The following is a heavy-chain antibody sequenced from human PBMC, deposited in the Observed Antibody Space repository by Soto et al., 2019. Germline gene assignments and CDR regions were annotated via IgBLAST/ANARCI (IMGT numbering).Heavy chain of an antibody. CDR3: ARHALSGSYLLYFQH. Sequence: SETLSLTCTVSGGSISSYYWSWIRQPPGKGLEWIGYIYYSGSTNYNPSLKSRVTISVDTSKNQFSLKLSSVTAADTAVYYCARHALSGSYLLYFQHWGQGTLVTVSS. CDR1: GGSISSYY. CDR2: IYYSGST. D-gene: IGHD1-26*01. J-gene: IGHJ1*01. V-gene: IGHV4-59*08.